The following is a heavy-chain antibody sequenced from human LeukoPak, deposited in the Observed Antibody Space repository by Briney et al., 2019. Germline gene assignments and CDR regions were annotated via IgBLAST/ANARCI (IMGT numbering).Heavy chain of an antibody. V-gene: IGHV3-23*01. CDR2: ITSSGDNT. CDR3: AKQIRVTSVKHLS. CDR1: GFTVSSHA. D-gene: IGHD4-17*01. J-gene: IGHJ4*02. Sequence: PGGSLRLSCAGTGTGFTVSSHAMSWVRQAPGKGLEWVSSITSSGDNTFYADSVKGRFTISRDNSKNTLYLQMNSLRAEETAIYYCAKQIRVTSVKHLSWGQGTLVTVSS.